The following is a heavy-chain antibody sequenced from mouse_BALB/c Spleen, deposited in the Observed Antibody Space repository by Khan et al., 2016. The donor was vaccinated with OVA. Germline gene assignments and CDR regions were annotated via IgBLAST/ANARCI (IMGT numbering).Heavy chain of an antibody. CDR2: IIPNNGGT. CDR1: GYTFTDYN. CDR3: ARHGYGGCAY. J-gene: IGHJ3*01. Sequence: VRLQQSGPELVKPGASVKIPCKASGYTFTDYNMAWVKQSHGKSLEWIGDIIPNNGGTVYNPKFKGKATLTVDKSSSIAYMELRSLTSGDTAVFYCARHGYGGCAYWGQGTLVTVSA. V-gene: IGHV1-18*01. D-gene: IGHD2-2*01.